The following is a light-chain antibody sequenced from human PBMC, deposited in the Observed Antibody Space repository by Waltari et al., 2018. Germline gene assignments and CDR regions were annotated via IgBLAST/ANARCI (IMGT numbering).Light chain of an antibody. CDR3: QSADSSGTYPSV. CDR2: KNT. CDR1: ALPKQY. J-gene: IGLJ3*02. V-gene: IGLV3-25*03. Sequence: SYELTQPPSLSVSPGQTARITCSGDALPKQYAYWYQQKPGQAPMLLIFKNTERPSGIPARFSGSSSGTTVTLTISGVQTEDEADYYCQSADSSGTYPSVFGGGTKLTVL.